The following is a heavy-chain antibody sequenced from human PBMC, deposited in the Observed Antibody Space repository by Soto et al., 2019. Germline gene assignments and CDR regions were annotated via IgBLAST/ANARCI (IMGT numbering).Heavy chain of an antibody. CDR3: ARRFLAAADNWFDH. Sequence: SVKVSCKASVGSFSSYAISWVRQAPGQGLEWMGGIIPIFGTANYAQKFQGRVTITADKSTSTAYMELSSLRSEDTAVYYCARRFLAAADNWFDHWGQGTLVTVSS. J-gene: IGHJ5*02. D-gene: IGHD2-15*01. V-gene: IGHV1-69*06. CDR1: VGSFSSYA. CDR2: IIPIFGTA.